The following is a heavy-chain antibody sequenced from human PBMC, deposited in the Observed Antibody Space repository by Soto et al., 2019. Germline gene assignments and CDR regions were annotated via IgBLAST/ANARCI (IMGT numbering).Heavy chain of an antibody. CDR3: AKLHPGIPLPDY. V-gene: IGHV4-59*12. Sequence: SETLSLTCSVSGGSIGTYYWSWIRQPPGKGLEWIGYIYYSGFVNYNPSLKSRVSISVDMSKNQFSLKLSSVTAEDTAVYYCAKLHPGIPLPDYWGQGTLVTVSS. CDR1: GGSIGTYY. J-gene: IGHJ4*02. D-gene: IGHD1-1*01. CDR2: IYYSGFV.